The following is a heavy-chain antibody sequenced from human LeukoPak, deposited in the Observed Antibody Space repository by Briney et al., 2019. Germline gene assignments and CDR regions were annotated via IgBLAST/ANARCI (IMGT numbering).Heavy chain of an antibody. CDR1: GGXISSGDYY. CDR2: IHYSGST. Sequence: SQTLSLTCIVSGGXISSGDYYWSWIRQHPGKGLEWIGYIHYSGSTYYNPSLKSRVSISVSTSNDRFSLQLSSVTAADTAVYYCARVIGYDQLDYWGQGTLVTVSS. V-gene: IGHV4-31*03. CDR3: ARVIGYDQLDY. J-gene: IGHJ4*02. D-gene: IGHD5-12*01.